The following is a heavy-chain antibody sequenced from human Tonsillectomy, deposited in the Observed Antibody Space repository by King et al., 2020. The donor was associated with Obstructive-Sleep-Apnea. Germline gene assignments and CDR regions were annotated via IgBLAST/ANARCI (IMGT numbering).Heavy chain of an antibody. CDR1: GFTLSTYA. V-gene: IGHV3-13*01. Sequence: VQLVESGGGLVQPWGSLRISCAAAGFTLSTYAMHWVRQVTGKGLEWVSALGTAGYTYYPGSVKGLLTISRDNAKNSLYLQMNSLRAGDTAVYYCARGLGYCSSTSCYFDYWGQGTLVTVSS. D-gene: IGHD2-2*01. CDR3: ARGLGYCSSTSCYFDY. CDR2: LGTAGYT. J-gene: IGHJ4*02.